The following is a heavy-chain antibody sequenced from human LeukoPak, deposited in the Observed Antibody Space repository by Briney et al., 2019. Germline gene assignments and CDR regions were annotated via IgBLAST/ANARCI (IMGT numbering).Heavy chain of an antibody. CDR3: ARAWYSSSYLDY. CDR1: GYTFTRYA. D-gene: IGHD6-6*01. Sequence: ASVKVSCKASGYTFTRYAMNWVRQAPGQGLEWMGWISAYNGNTNYAQKLQGRVTMTTDTSTSTAYMELRSLRSDDTAVYYCARAWYSSSYLDYWGQGTLVTVSS. CDR2: ISAYNGNT. J-gene: IGHJ4*02. V-gene: IGHV1-18*01.